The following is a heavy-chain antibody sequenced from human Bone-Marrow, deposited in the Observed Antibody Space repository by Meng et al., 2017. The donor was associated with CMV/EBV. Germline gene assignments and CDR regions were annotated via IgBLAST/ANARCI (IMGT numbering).Heavy chain of an antibody. CDR3: EHSLYNSIYYYYGMDV. CDR1: GFSLNTSADG. J-gene: IGHJ6*02. D-gene: IGHD1-14*01. CDR2: IYWNDDK. Sequence: SGPTLVKPTQTLTLTCTVSGFSLNTSADGVGWIRQPPGKALEWLALIYWNDDKRYSTSLKSRLTITKDTPKNQVVLTMTNMDPVDTATYYCEHSLYNSIYYYYGMDVWGQGTTVTVSS. V-gene: IGHV2-5*01.